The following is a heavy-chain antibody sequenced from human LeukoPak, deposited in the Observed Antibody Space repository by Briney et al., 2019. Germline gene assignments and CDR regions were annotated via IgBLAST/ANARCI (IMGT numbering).Heavy chain of an antibody. V-gene: IGHV3-23*01. J-gene: IGHJ6*03. CDR1: GFTFSTYA. CDR2: IGGSDGRT. CDR3: AKDSSSSACGYMDV. Sequence: GGSLRLSCAASGFTFSTYAMSWVGQAPGKGLEWVSLIGGSDGRTRYADSVKGRFTISRDNSKDTLYLEMNSLRAEDTAVYYCAKDSSSSACGYMDVWGKGTTVTISS. D-gene: IGHD2-2*01.